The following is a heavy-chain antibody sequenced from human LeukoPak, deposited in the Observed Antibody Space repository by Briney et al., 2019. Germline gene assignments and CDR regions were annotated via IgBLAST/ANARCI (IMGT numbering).Heavy chain of an antibody. Sequence: SVKVSCKASGGTFSSYAISWVRQAPGQGPEWMGRIIPILGIANYAQKFQGRVTITADKSTSTAYMELSSLRSEDTAVYYCARDTIFGDTNYYYYYGMDVWGQGTTVTVSS. CDR2: IIPILGIA. CDR1: GGTFSSYA. CDR3: ARDTIFGDTNYYYYYGMDV. D-gene: IGHD3-3*01. J-gene: IGHJ6*02. V-gene: IGHV1-69*04.